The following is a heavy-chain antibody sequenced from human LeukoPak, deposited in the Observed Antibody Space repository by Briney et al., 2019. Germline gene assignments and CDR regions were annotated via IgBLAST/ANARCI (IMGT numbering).Heavy chain of an antibody. CDR3: ARTRLRGSDWDAFDI. J-gene: IGHJ3*02. CDR2: INLNGGST. D-gene: IGHD1-26*01. V-gene: IGHV3-20*04. CDR1: GFTFDDYC. Sequence: GGSLRLSCAVSGFTFDDYCMSWVRQPPGKGLEWVSGINLNGGSTGYADSVKGRFTISRDNAKNSLYLQMNSLRAEDTGLYYCARTRLRGSDWDAFDIWGQGTMVTVSS.